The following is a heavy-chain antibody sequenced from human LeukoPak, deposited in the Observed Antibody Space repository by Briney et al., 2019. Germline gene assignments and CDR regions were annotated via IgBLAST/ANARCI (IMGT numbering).Heavy chain of an antibody. CDR2: IKSNTDGGPT. CDR3: TTEICSCGSFYSSGFDY. J-gene: IGHJ4*02. V-gene: IGHV3-15*01. CDR1: GFTFSNAW. Sequence: GGSLRLSCAASGFTFSNAWMSWVRQAPGKGLEWVGRIKSNTDGGPTEYAGPVKGRLTHSRDDTQHTLYLQKNSLNTEDTAVYYCTTEICSCGSFYSSGFDYWGQRTRDTVPT. D-gene: IGHD2-15*01.